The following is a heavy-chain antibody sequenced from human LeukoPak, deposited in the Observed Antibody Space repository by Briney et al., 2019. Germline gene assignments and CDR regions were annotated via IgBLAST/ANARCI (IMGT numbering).Heavy chain of an antibody. CDR3: ARDLVAFWSGLDV. CDR2: IYTSGST. CDR1: GGSISSYY. V-gene: IGHV4-4*07. J-gene: IGHJ6*04. Sequence: KTSETLSLTCTVSGGSISSYYWSWIRQPAGKGLEWIGRIYTSGSTNYNPSLKSRVTMSVDTSKNQFSLKLSSLTAADTAVYYCARDLVAFWSGLDVWGKGTTVTVSS. D-gene: IGHD3-3*01.